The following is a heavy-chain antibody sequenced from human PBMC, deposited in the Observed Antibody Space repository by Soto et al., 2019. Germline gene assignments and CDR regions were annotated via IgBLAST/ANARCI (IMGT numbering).Heavy chain of an antibody. CDR1: GDSVSESSVS. D-gene: IGHD2-2*01. CDR2: TNYGSKWSY. CDR3: AREYSTSHFDY. J-gene: IGHJ4*02. Sequence: SQTLSLTCAISGDSVSESSVSWNWIRQSPSRGLEWLGRTNYGSKWSYAYADSVKGRFTISRDNAKNSLYLQMNSLRAEDTAVYYCAREYSTSHFDYWGQGTLVTVSS. V-gene: IGHV6-1*01.